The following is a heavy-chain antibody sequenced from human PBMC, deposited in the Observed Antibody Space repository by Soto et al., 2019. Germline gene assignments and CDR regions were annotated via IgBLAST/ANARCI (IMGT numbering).Heavy chain of an antibody. CDR2: IYYSGST. V-gene: IGHV4-59*01. Sequence: QVQLQESGPGLVKPSETLSLTCTVSGGSISSYYWSWIRQPPAKGLEWIGYIYYSGSTNYNPSLKSRVTISVDTSKNQFSLKLSSVTAADTAVYYCARDLRYCGGDCYSNGMDVWGQGTTVTVSS. D-gene: IGHD2-21*02. CDR3: ARDLRYCGGDCYSNGMDV. CDR1: GGSISSYY. J-gene: IGHJ6*02.